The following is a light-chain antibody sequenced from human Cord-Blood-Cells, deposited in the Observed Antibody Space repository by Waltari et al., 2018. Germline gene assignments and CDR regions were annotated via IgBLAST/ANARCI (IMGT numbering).Light chain of an antibody. CDR2: EVS. CDR1: SSDVGGYNL. Sequence: QSALTQPASVSGSPGQSITISCTGTSSDVGGYNLVSWYQQHPGKAPKRMIYEVSKRPSGVSNRFSGAKSGNTASLTISGLQAEDEADYYCCSYAGSSTWGFGGGTKLTVL. V-gene: IGLV2-23*02. J-gene: IGLJ3*02. CDR3: CSYAGSSTWG.